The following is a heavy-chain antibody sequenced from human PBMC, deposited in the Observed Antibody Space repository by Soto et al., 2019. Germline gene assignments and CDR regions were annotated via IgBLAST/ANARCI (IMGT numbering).Heavy chain of an antibody. V-gene: IGHV4-34*01. CDR1: GGSFSGYY. Sequence: SETLSLTCAVYGGSFSGYYWSWIRQPPGKGLEWTGEINHSGSTNYNPSLKSRVTISVDTSKNQFSLKLSSVTAADTAVYYCARGTAVAAARPTDRNWFDPWGQGTLVTVSS. J-gene: IGHJ5*02. CDR2: INHSGST. CDR3: ARGTAVAAARPTDRNWFDP. D-gene: IGHD6-13*01.